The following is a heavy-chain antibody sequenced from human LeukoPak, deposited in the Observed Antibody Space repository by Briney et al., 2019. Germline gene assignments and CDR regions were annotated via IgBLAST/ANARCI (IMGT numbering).Heavy chain of an antibody. V-gene: IGHV3-11*04. D-gene: IGHD3-3*01. Sequence: GGSLRLSCAASGFTFSDYYMSWIRQAPGKGLEGVSDISSSGSIIYYADSVKGRFTIARDNAKNSLYLQMHSLKAENTAVYYCARAPQAYYDFWSGVYFDYWGQGTLVTVSS. J-gene: IGHJ4*02. CDR2: ISSSGSII. CDR3: ARAPQAYYDFWSGVYFDY. CDR1: GFTFSDYY.